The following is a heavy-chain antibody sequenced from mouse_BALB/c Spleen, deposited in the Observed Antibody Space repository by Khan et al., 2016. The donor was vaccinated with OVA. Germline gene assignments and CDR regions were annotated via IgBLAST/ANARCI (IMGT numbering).Heavy chain of an antibody. D-gene: IGHD2-3*01. CDR1: GFPLTSYG. CDR2: IWAGGST. J-gene: IGHJ4*01. CDR3: ARFYDGYYYTVDY. Sequence: QVQLKESGPGLVAPSQSLSITCTVSGFPLTSYGVHWVRQPPGKGLEWLGVIWAGGSTNYNSALMSRLSISKDNSKSQVFLKMNSLQTDDTAMYYCARFYDGYYYTVDYWGQGTPVTVSS. V-gene: IGHV2-9*02.